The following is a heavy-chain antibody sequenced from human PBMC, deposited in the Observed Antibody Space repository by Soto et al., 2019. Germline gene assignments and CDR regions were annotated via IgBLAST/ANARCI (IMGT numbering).Heavy chain of an antibody. D-gene: IGHD3-16*02. Sequence: ASVKVSCKASGYTFTGYYMHWVRQAPGQGLEWMGWINPNSGGTNYAQKFQGRVTMTRDTSIITAYMELSRLRSDDTAVYSCASTLCDYVWGSYRYTPFDYWGQGTLVTVSS. CDR1: GYTFTGYY. CDR2: INPNSGGT. V-gene: IGHV1-2*02. J-gene: IGHJ4*02. CDR3: ASTLCDYVWGSYRYTPFDY.